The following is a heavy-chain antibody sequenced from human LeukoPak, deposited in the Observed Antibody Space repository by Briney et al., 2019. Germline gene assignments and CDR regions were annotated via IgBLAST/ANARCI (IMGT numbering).Heavy chain of an antibody. V-gene: IGHV3-30-3*01. Sequence: GRSLRLSCAASGFTFSSYAMHWVRQAPGKWLEWVAVISYDGSNKYYADSVKGRFTISRDNSKNTLYLQMNSLRAEDTAVYYCARTRGSIAVAQAFDYWGQGNLVSVSS. J-gene: IGHJ4*02. CDR1: GFTFSSYA. CDR3: ARTRGSIAVAQAFDY. D-gene: IGHD6-19*01. CDR2: ISYDGSNK.